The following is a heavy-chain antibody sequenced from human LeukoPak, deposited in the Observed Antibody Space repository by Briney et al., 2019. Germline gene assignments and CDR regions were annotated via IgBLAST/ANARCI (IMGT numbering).Heavy chain of an antibody. V-gene: IGHV4-39*07. D-gene: IGHD6-13*01. J-gene: IGHJ4*02. CDR1: GGSISSYY. CDR2: IYYSGST. CDR3: ATAGSWQGALDY. Sequence: SETLSLTCTVSGGSISSYYWGWIRQPPGKGLEWIGSIYYSGSTYYNPSLKSRVTISVDTSKNQFSLELSSVTAADTAMYYCATAGSWQGALDYWGQGTLVTVSS.